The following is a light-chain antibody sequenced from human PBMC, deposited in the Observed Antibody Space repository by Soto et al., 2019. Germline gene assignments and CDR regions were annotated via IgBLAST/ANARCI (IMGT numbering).Light chain of an antibody. CDR3: QSYDRSLRSSV. Sequence: VLTQPPSVSGAPGESVTISCIGNSSNIGADYDVVWYQQFPGTAPKLLFYGYTNRPSGVPDRFSGSRSGTSASLSIVGLRAEDEADYHCQSYDRSLRSSVFGGGTKLTVL. V-gene: IGLV1-40*01. J-gene: IGLJ3*02. CDR1: SSNIGADYD. CDR2: GYT.